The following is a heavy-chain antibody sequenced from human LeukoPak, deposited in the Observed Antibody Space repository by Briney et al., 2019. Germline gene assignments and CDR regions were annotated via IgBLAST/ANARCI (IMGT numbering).Heavy chain of an antibody. V-gene: IGHV4-34*01. CDR3: ARGYRAPQTFYSYHFFDY. CDR2: INHFGST. CDR1: GESFSGYY. J-gene: IGHJ4*02. D-gene: IGHD5-18*01. Sequence: SETLSLTCALYGESFSGYYWNWIRHPPGKGLEWIGEINHFGSTNYNPSLKSRVTISGDTSKKQFYLKVNSATAADTAVYYCARGYRAPQTFYSYHFFDYWTQGTLVTVSS.